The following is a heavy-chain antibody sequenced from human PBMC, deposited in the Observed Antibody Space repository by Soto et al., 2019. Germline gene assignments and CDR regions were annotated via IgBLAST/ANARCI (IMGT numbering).Heavy chain of an antibody. Sequence: QVQLVESGGGVVQPGRSLTLSCAASEFTFSSYGIHWVRQAPGKGLEWVAVISYDGSKKQYADSVKGRFTISRDNSKKTLHLQMNSLIAEDTAVYYCAKDTYYHDTTGYYVFDYWGQGTLVTVSS. CDR1: EFTFSSYG. D-gene: IGHD3-22*01. CDR3: AKDTYYHDTTGYYVFDY. J-gene: IGHJ4*02. CDR2: ISYDGSKK. V-gene: IGHV3-30*18.